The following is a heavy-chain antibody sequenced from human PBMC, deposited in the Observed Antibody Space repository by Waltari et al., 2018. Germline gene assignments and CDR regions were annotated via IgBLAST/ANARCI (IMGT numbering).Heavy chain of an antibody. J-gene: IGHJ3*02. CDR2: MSISGGST. D-gene: IGHD6-13*01. CDR1: GFTFSSYA. V-gene: IGHV3-23*01. Sequence: EVQLLESGGGLVQPGGSLRLSCEASGFTFSSYAMSWVRQAPGKGLEWVSSMSISGGSTYYADSVKGRFTISRDNSKNTLYLQMNSLRVEDTAIYYCAKDSGGGSMAFDIWGQGTMVTVSS. CDR3: AKDSGGGSMAFDI.